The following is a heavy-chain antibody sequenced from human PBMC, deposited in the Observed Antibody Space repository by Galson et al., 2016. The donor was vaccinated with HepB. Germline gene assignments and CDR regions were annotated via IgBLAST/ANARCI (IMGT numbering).Heavy chain of an antibody. Sequence: SETLSLTCTVSGGSMRSSYWNWIRQAPEKGLEWIGYVSYSGNTNYNPSLMSRVTISVDMSKNQFSLKMSSVTAADTAVYYCARARVVALSPVGYWGQGTLVTVSS. CDR3: ARARVVALSPVGY. V-gene: IGHV4-59*01. D-gene: IGHD6-6*01. CDR1: GGSMRSSY. J-gene: IGHJ4*02. CDR2: VSYSGNT.